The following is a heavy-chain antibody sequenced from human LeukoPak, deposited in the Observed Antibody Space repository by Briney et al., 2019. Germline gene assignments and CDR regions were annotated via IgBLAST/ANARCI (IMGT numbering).Heavy chain of an antibody. CDR2: ISYDGSNK. CDR3: ARDQETTDRRNYYYYMDV. V-gene: IGHV3-30-3*01. J-gene: IGHJ6*03. Sequence: GRSLRLSCAASGFTFSSYAMHWVRQAPGKGLEWVAVISYDGSNKYYADSVKGRFTISRDNAKNSLYLQMNSLRAEDTAVYYCARDQETTDRRNYYYYMDVWGKGTTVTVSS. CDR1: GFTFSSYA. D-gene: IGHD4-11*01.